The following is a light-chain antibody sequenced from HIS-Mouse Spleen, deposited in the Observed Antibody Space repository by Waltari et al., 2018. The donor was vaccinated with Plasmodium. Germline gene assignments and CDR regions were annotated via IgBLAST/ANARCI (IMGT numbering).Light chain of an antibody. V-gene: IGLV2-8*01. J-gene: IGLJ2*01. Sequence: QSALTQPPSASGSPGQSVTISCTGTSSDFGGYNYVSWYQQPPGKAPKLMIYEFSKRPSGVPDRFSGSKSGNTASLTVSGLQAEDEADYYCSSYAGSNNLVFGGGTKLTVL. CDR1: SSDFGGYNY. CDR3: SSYAGSNNLV. CDR2: EFS.